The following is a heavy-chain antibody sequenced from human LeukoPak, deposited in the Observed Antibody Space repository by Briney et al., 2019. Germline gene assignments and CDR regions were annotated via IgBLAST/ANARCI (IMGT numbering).Heavy chain of an antibody. V-gene: IGHV1-69*06. CDR1: GGTFSSYA. CDR3: ASGLGYCSSTSCYALGY. J-gene: IGHJ4*02. CDR2: IIPIFGTA. D-gene: IGHD2-2*01. Sequence: SVKDSCKASGGTFSSYAISWVRQAPGQGLEWMGGIIPIFGTANYAQKFQGRVTITADKSTSTAYMELSSLRSEDTAVYYCASGLGYCSSTSCYALGYWGQGTLVTVSS.